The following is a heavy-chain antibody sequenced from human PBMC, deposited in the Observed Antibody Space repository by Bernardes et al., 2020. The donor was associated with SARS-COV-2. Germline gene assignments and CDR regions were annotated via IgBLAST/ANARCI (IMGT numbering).Heavy chain of an antibody. CDR1: GFTFSRSA. J-gene: IGHJ6*02. D-gene: IGHD1-26*01. Sequence: GSLQLSFAASGFTFSRSAMSWVRQAPGKGLEWVSALSGSGGSTYYADSVKGRFTISRDNSKNTLYLQMNSLRAEDTAVYYCATAEPQYYYYYGMDVWGQGTTVTVSS. CDR2: LSGSGGST. V-gene: IGHV3-23*01. CDR3: ATAEPQYYYYYGMDV.